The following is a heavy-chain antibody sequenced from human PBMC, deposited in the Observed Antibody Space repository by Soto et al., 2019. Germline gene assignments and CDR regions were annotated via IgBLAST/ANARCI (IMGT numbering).Heavy chain of an antibody. V-gene: IGHV4-30-4*01. CDR1: GGCISSGDYY. CDR2: IYYSGNT. D-gene: IGHD3-10*01. Sequence: SETLSLTGSVSGGCISSGDYYWNWILQPPGKGLELIGYIYYSGNTYYNPSLRSRVTISLDRSENQFSLKLSFVTAADTAVYYRARDRYYGSGTYYNFYYGMDVWGQGTTVTVSS. CDR3: ARDRYYGSGTYYNFYYGMDV. J-gene: IGHJ6*02.